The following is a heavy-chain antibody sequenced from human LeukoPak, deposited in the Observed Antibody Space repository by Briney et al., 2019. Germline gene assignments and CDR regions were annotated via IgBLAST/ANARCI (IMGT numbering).Heavy chain of an antibody. J-gene: IGHJ5*01. V-gene: IGHV3-21*01. CDR2: MGSSGSHI. CDR3: ARTGGYCTTNCRGMGNRFES. D-gene: IGHD2-8*01. Sequence: GGSLRLSCAASGFNFAIYSMSWVRQAPGKGLEWVASMGSSGSHIYYADSVKGRFTISRDNAQNSLYLQLNSLGADDTAVYFCARTGGYCTTNCRGMGNRFESWGQGALVAVSS. CDR1: GFNFAIYS.